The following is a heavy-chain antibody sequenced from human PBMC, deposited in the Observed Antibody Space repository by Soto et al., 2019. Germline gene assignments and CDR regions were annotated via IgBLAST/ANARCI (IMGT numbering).Heavy chain of an antibody. Sequence: GGSLRLSCAASGFTFSSYGMHWVRQAPGKGLEWVAVISYDGSNKYYADSVKGRFTISRDNSKNTLHLQMNSLRAEDTAVYYCAKDLPYDFWSGYYSGRYYYYGMDVWGQGTTVTVSS. CDR1: GFTFSSYG. CDR2: ISYDGSNK. D-gene: IGHD3-3*01. V-gene: IGHV3-30*18. J-gene: IGHJ6*02. CDR3: AKDLPYDFWSGYYSGRYYYYGMDV.